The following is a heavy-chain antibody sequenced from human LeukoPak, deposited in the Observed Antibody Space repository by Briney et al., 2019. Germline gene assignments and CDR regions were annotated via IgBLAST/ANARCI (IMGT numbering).Heavy chain of an antibody. CDR3: ARVLRGLYNLGD. CDR2: ISSSSDLM. CDR1: GFSLSISG. D-gene: IGHD3-10*01. J-gene: IGHJ4*02. V-gene: IGHV3-48*02. Sequence: GGSLRLSCEASGFSLSISGMNWVRQAPGKGLEWVSYISSSSDLMSYADSVKGRFTISRDNAKNSLFLQMNSLRDEDTAVHYCARVLRGLYNLGDWGQGTLVTVSS.